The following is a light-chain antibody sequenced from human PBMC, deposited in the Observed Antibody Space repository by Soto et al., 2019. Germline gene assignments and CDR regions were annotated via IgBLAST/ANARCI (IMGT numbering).Light chain of an antibody. CDR3: MQSMQLPST. CDR2: EVS. V-gene: IGKV2D-29*01. Sequence: DVVMTQTPLSLSVTPGQPASISCKSSQSLLHSDGKTYLSWFLQKPGQPPQLLIFEVSSRFFGVSDRLSGSGSGTDFTLRISRVEAEDVGIYYCMQSMQLPSTFGQGTKVEIK. J-gene: IGKJ1*01. CDR1: QSLLHSDGKTY.